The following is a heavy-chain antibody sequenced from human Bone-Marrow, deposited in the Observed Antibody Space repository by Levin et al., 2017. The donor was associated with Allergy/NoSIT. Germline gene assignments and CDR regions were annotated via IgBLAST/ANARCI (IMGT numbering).Heavy chain of an antibody. D-gene: IGHD4-17*01. Sequence: GGSLRLSCAASGFTFSSYEMNWVRQAPGKGLEWVSYISSSGSTIYYADSVKGRFTISRDNAKNSLYLQMNSLRAEDTAVYYCARDPSSGTVTTRVVEDYYYYYGMDVWGQGTTVTVSS. CDR2: ISSSGSTI. CDR3: ARDPSSGTVTTRVVEDYYYYYGMDV. V-gene: IGHV3-48*03. CDR1: GFTFSSYE. J-gene: IGHJ6*02.